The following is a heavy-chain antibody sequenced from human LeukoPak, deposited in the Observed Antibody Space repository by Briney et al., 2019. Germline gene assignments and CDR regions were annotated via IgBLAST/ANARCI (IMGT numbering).Heavy chain of an antibody. CDR2: FDPEDGET. CDR3: ARNVGSGFDY. J-gene: IGHJ4*02. CDR1: GYTLTELS. Sequence: ASVKVSCKVSGYTLTELSMHWVRQAPGKGLEWMGGFDPEDGETIYAQKFQGRVTMTRDTSTSTVYVELSSLRSEDTAMYYCARNVGSGFDYWGQGTLVTVSS. V-gene: IGHV1-24*01. D-gene: IGHD1-1*01.